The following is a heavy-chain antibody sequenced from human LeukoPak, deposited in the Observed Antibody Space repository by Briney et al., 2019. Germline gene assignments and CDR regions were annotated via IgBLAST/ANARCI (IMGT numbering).Heavy chain of an antibody. CDR2: INPNSSGT. V-gene: IGHV1-2*06. J-gene: IGHJ4*02. CDR1: GYTFTGYY. D-gene: IGHD5-18*01. Sequence: ASVKVSCKASGYTFTGYYMHWVRQAPGQGLEWMGRINPNSSGTNYAQKFQGRVTMTRDTSISTAYMELSRLRSDDTAVYYCASSGYSYGYYFDYWGQGTLVTVSS. CDR3: ASSGYSYGYYFDY.